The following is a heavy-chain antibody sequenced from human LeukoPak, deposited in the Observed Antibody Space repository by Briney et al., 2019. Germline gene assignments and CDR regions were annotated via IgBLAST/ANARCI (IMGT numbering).Heavy chain of an antibody. D-gene: IGHD6-19*01. CDR3: ARLEPPIAVAGTGYFQH. J-gene: IGHJ1*01. CDR1: GGSISSSSYY. Sequence: TSETLSLTCTVSGGSISSSSYYWGWIRQPPGKGLEWIGSIYYSGSTYCNPSLKSRVTISVDTSKNQFSLKLSSVTAADTAVYYCARLEPPIAVAGTGYFQHWGQGTLVTVSS. V-gene: IGHV4-39*01. CDR2: IYYSGST.